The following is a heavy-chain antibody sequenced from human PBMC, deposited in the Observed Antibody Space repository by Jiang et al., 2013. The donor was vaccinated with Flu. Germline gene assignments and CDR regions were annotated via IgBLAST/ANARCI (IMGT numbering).Heavy chain of an antibody. J-gene: IGHJ3*02. D-gene: IGHD3-22*01. Sequence: GAEVKKPGESLKISCKGSGYSFTSYWIGWVRQMPGKGLEWMGIIYPGDSDTRYSPSFQGQVTISADKSISTAYLQWSSLKASDTAMYYCARRDFYYYDSSGYLPQVVRNAFDIWGQGTMVTVSS. CDR2: IYPGDSDT. CDR3: ARRDFYYYDSSGYLPQVVRNAFDI. CDR1: GYSFTSYW. V-gene: IGHV5-51*01.